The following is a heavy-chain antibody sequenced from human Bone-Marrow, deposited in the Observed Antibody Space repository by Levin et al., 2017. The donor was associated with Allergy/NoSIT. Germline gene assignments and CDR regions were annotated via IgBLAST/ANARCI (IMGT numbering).Heavy chain of an antibody. CDR3: ARGNSLFDY. CDR2: IYYSGST. CDR1: GGSINNYY. V-gene: IGHV4-59*08. D-gene: IGHD1-1*01. J-gene: IGHJ4*01. Sequence: GSLRLSCSVSGGSINNYYWSWIRQPPGKGPEWIGYIYYSGSTNYSPSLESRVTISVDTSKNRVSLRLTSVTAAGTAVYFCARGNSLFDYWGRGTLVTVSS.